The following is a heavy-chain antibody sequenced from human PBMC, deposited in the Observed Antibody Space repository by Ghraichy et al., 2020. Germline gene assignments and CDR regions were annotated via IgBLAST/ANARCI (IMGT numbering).Heavy chain of an antibody. CDR1: GFTFSSYA. CDR2: ISYDGSNK. Sequence: GGSLRLSCAASGFTFSSYAMHWVRQAPGKGLEWVAVISYDGSNKYYADSVKGRFTISRDNSKNTLYLQMNSLRAEDTAVYYCARDLVGDGYKTFDYWGQGTLVTVSS. D-gene: IGHD5-24*01. V-gene: IGHV3-30*04. CDR3: ARDLVGDGYKTFDY. J-gene: IGHJ4*02.